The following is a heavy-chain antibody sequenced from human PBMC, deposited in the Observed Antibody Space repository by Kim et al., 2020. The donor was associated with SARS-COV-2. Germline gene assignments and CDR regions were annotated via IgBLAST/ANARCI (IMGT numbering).Heavy chain of an antibody. Sequence: YSQKFQGRVPITSDTSASTAYMELSSLKSEDTAVYYCARAYSSSSTQNGHWGQGTLVTVSS. J-gene: IGHJ4*02. CDR3: ARAYSSSSTQNGH. V-gene: IGHV1-3*01. D-gene: IGHD6-6*01.